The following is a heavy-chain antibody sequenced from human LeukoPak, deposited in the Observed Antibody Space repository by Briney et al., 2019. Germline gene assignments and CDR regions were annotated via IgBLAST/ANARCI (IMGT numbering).Heavy chain of an antibody. Sequence: GGSLRLSCAASGFTVSSNYMSWVRQAPGKGLEWVSVIYSGGSTYYADSVKGRFTISRDNSKNTLYLQMNSLRAEDTAVYYCARENYYDRNLFDPWGQGTLVTVSS. D-gene: IGHD3-22*01. V-gene: IGHV3-53*01. CDR2: IYSGGST. CDR1: GFTVSSNY. CDR3: ARENYYDRNLFDP. J-gene: IGHJ5*02.